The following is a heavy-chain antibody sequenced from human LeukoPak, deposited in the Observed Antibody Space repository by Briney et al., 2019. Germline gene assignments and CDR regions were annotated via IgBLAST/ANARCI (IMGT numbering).Heavy chain of an antibody. CDR2: VFYSGTT. D-gene: IGHD6-19*01. V-gene: IGHV4-30-4*07. CDR1: GGSISSGGYS. CDR3: ARQSSYSSGWYTYDY. J-gene: IGHJ4*02. Sequence: PSETLSLTCTVSGGSISSGGYSWNWIRQPPGQGLEWIGCVFYSGTTYYNPSLKSRVSISVDTSKNQFSLKLSSVTAADTAVYYCARQSSYSSGWYTYDYWGQGTLVTVSS.